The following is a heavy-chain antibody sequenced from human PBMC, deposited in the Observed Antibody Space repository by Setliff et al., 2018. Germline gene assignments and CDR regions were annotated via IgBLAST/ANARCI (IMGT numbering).Heavy chain of an antibody. Sequence: TLSLTCTVSGGSISSGGYYWSWIRQHPGKGLEWIGYIYYSGSTYYNPSLKSRVTISVDTSKNHFSLKLSSVTAADTAVYYCARVPRFTDTRNAFGIWGQGTMVTVSS. D-gene: IGHD5-18*01. CDR3: ARVPRFTDTRNAFGI. J-gene: IGHJ3*02. V-gene: IGHV4-31*03. CDR1: GGSISSGGYY. CDR2: IYYSGST.